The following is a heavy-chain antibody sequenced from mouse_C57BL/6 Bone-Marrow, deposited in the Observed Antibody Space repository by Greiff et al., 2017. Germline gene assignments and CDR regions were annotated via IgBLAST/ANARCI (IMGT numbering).Heavy chain of an antibody. V-gene: IGHV1-5*01. CDR1: GYTFTSYW. J-gene: IGHJ3*01. CDR3: TRGSLFAY. Sequence: VQLQQSGTVLVRPGASVKMSCKASGYTFTSYWMPWVKQRPGQGLEWIGAIYPGNSDTSYNQKFKGKATLTAVTSASTAYMQLSSLTNDDSAGYDCTRGSLFAYWGQGTLVTVSA. CDR2: IYPGNSDT. D-gene: IGHD1-2*01.